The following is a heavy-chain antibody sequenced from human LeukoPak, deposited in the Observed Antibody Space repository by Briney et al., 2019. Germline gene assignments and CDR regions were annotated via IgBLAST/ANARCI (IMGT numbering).Heavy chain of an antibody. D-gene: IGHD3-10*01. Sequence: GGSLRLSCAASGFTFSSYSMNWVRQAPGKGLEWVSSISSSSRYIYYADSVKGRFTISRDNAKNSLYLQMNSLRAEDTAVYYCARDRTYGPRWGYWGQGTLVTVSS. J-gene: IGHJ4*02. V-gene: IGHV3-21*01. CDR1: GFTFSSYS. CDR3: ARDRTYGPRWGY. CDR2: ISSSSRYI.